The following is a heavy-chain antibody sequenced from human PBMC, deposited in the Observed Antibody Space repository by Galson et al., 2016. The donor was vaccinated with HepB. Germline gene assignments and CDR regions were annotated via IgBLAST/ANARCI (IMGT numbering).Heavy chain of an antibody. V-gene: IGHV1-69*13. CDR2: IIPIFGPA. CDR1: GGTFSNFA. J-gene: IGHJ6*02. CDR3: ARGWFFYDTSGYPAKYYYYGMDV. D-gene: IGHD3-22*01. Sequence: SVKVSCKASGGTFSNFAISWVRQAPGQGLEWMGGIIPIFGPANYAQKFQGRVSITADESTSTAYMELSSLRSEDTAMYYCARGWFFYDTSGYPAKYYYYGMDVWGQGTTVTVSS.